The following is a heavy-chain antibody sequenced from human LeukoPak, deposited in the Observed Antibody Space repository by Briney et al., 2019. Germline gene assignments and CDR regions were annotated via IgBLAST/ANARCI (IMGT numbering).Heavy chain of an antibody. CDR3: ARGDCGGDCYSPNFDY. J-gene: IGHJ4*02. D-gene: IGHD2-21*02. Sequence: GGSLRLSCAASGFTFSSYGMHWVRQAPGKGLGWVAVIWYDGSNKYYADSVKGRFTISRDNSKNTLYLQMNSLRAEDTAVYYCARGDCGGDCYSPNFDYWGQGTLVTVSS. V-gene: IGHV3-33*01. CDR2: IWYDGSNK. CDR1: GFTFSSYG.